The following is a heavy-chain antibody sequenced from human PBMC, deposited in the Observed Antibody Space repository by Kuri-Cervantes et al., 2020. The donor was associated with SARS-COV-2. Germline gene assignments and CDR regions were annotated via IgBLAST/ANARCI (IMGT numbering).Heavy chain of an antibody. CDR1: GFTFSSYA. CDR2: ISYDGRNK. D-gene: IGHD6-19*01. V-gene: IGHV3-30-3*01. CDR3: ARATGFKIIAVAGTGDYYYGMDV. J-gene: IGHJ6*02. Sequence: GGSLRLSCAASGFTFSSYAMHWVRQAPGKGLEWVAVISYDGRNKYYADSVKGRFTISRDNSKNTLYLQMNSLRAEDTAVYYCARATGFKIIAVAGTGDYYYGMDVWGQGTTVTVSS.